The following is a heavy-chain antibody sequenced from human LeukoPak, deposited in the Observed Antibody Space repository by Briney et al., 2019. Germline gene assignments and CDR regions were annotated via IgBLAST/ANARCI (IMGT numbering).Heavy chain of an antibody. V-gene: IGHV4-59*01. D-gene: IGHD2-15*01. CDR3: SGGSTVHESDY. CDR2: FSYNGIT. J-gene: IGHJ4*02. Sequence: SETLSLTCPVSGDSISNYYWSWIRRPPGKGLEWIGYFSYNGITAYNPSLKSRVTTSVDMSKNQFSLRLTSVTSADTAIYYCSGGSTVHESDYWGQGTLVTVSS. CDR1: GDSISNYY.